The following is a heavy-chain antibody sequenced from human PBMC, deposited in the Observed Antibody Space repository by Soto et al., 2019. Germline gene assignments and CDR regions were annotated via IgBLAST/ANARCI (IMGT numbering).Heavy chain of an antibody. CDR2: IWYDGSNK. D-gene: IGHD5-12*01. V-gene: IGHV3-33*01. CDR3: AREGEDIVATIRPYYFDY. J-gene: IGHJ4*02. CDR1: GFTFSSYG. Sequence: QVQLVESGGGVVQPGRSLRLSCAASGFTFSSYGMHWVRQAPGKGLEWVAVIWYDGSNKYYADSVKGRFTISRDNSKNTLYLQMNSLRAEDTAVYYCAREGEDIVATIRPYYFDYWGQGTLVTVSS.